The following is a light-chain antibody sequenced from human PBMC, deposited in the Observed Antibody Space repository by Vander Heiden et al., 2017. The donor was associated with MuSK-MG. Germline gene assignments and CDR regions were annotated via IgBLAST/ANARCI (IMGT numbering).Light chain of an antibody. CDR1: SSNLGNNY. CDR2: ENN. J-gene: IGLJ1*01. Sequence: QSVFTQPPSVSAAPGQKVTISCSGSSSNLGNNYVSWYQHLPGTAPKLLIYENNRRPSGIPDRFSGSKSGTSAALVITGLQTGDEADYYCGTWDSSLGAYVFIIATTVTVL. CDR3: GTWDSSLGAYV. V-gene: IGLV1-51*02.